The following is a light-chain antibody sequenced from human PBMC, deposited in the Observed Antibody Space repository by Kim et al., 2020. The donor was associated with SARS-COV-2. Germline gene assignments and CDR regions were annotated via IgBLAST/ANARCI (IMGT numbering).Light chain of an antibody. J-gene: IGKJ2*01. Sequence: DIQMTQSPSTLSASVGDRVTITFRASQSISSWLAWYQQKPGKAPKLLIYDASSLESGVPSRFSGSGSGTEFTLTISSLQPDDFATYYCQQYKSYSYTLGQGTKLEI. CDR2: DAS. CDR1: QSISSW. V-gene: IGKV1-5*01. CDR3: QQYKSYSYT.